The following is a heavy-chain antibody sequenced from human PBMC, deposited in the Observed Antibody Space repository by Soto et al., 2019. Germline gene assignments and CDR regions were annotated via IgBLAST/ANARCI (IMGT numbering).Heavy chain of an antibody. CDR3: ARRSAVVSAIGLDY. Sequence: EVQLVESGGGLVQPGGSLRLSCAASGFTFSSYSMNWVRQAPGRGLEWVSHISSGSSAIYYADSVKGRFTISRDNAKNSLYLQMNSLRDEDTAVYYCARRSAVVSAIGLDYWGQGTLVTVSS. D-gene: IGHD2-21*02. CDR2: ISSGSSAI. J-gene: IGHJ4*02. CDR1: GFTFSSYS. V-gene: IGHV3-48*02.